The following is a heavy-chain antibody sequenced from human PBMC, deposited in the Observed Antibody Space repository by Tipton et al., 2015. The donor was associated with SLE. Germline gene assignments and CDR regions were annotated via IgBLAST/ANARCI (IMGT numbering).Heavy chain of an antibody. CDR2: IKQDGSEK. CDR1: GFTFSSYW. Sequence: SLRLSCAASGFTFSSYWMSWVRQAPGKGLEWVANIKQDGSEKYYVDSVKGRFTISRDNAKNTLYLQMNSLRAEDTAVYYCAKEGGYGDFDYWGQGTLVTVSS. D-gene: IGHD5-18*01. CDR3: AKEGGYGDFDY. V-gene: IGHV3-7*05. J-gene: IGHJ4*02.